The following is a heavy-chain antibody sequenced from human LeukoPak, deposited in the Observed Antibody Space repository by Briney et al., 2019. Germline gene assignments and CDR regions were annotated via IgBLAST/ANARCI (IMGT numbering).Heavy chain of an antibody. V-gene: IGHV4-39*07. D-gene: IGHD3-3*01. Sequence: SETLSLTCTVSGGSISSSSYYWGWIRQPPGKGLEWIGSIYHSGSTYYNPSLKSRVTISVDTSKNQFSLKLSSVTAADTAVYYCAREISGYDFWSGYQPFDYWGQGTLVTVSS. CDR3: AREISGYDFWSGYQPFDY. CDR2: IYHSGST. CDR1: GGSISSSSYY. J-gene: IGHJ4*02.